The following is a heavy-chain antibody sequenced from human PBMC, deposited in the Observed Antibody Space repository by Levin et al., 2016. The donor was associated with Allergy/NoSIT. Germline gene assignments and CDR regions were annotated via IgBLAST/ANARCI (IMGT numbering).Heavy chain of an antibody. J-gene: IGHJ4*02. D-gene: IGHD3-10*01. V-gene: IGHV4-39*01. CDR3: ARHRKFVGCDY. CDR2: IDYIGNT. Sequence: SETLSLTCIVSGDSISSSSYYWGWIRQPPGKGLEWIGNIDYIGNTYYNQSLKSRVAISVDTSKNQFSLNLNSVTAADTAVYYCARHRKFVGCDYWGQGTLVTVSS. CDR1: GDSISSSSYY.